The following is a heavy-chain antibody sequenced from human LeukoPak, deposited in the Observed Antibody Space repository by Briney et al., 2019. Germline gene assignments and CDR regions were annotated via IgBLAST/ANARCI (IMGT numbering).Heavy chain of an antibody. CDR1: GYSFTAYY. CDR3: VRFSIGDFGAYVADY. V-gene: IGHV1-2*02. J-gene: IGHJ4*02. D-gene: IGHD4-17*01. Sequence: GSVKVSCKTSGYSFTAYYIQWVRRAPGQGLEWMGWINPKSGVAESAQRFQGRITLTRDTSINTAYMDLSSLRSDDTALYFCVRFSIGDFGAYVADYWGQGTLVTVSS. CDR2: INPKSGVA.